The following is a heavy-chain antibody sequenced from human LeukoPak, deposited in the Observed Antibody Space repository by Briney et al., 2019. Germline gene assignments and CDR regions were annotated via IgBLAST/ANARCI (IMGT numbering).Heavy chain of an antibody. V-gene: IGHV1-58*01. D-gene: IGHD3-9*01. CDR1: GFTFTSSA. CDR3: PAERLRYFDWLLYSPYYYGMDV. Sequence: SVKVSCKASGFTFTSSAVQCVRQARGQRLEWIGWIVVGSGNTNYAQKFQERVTITRDMSTSTAYMELSSLRSEDTAVYYCPAERLRYFDWLLYSPYYYGMDVWGKGTTVTVSS. J-gene: IGHJ6*04. CDR2: IVVGSGNT.